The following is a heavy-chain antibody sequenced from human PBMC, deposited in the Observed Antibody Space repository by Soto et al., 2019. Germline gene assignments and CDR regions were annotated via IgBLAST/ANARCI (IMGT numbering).Heavy chain of an antibody. CDR2: IIPIFGTA. V-gene: IGHV1-69*13. D-gene: IGHD3-3*01. J-gene: IGHJ5*02. CDR1: GCTFSSYA. Sequence: SVKVSCKASGCTFSSYAISWVRQAAGQGLEWMGGIIPIFGTANYAQKFQGRVTITADESTSTAYMELSSLRSEDTAVYYCARGTGPMPKFLSRVANFDPWGQGTLVTVSS. CDR3: ARGTGPMPKFLSRVANFDP.